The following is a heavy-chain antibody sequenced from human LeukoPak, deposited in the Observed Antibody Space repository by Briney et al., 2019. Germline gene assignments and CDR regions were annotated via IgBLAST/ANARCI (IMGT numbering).Heavy chain of an antibody. CDR2: IWYDGSNK. CDR3: ARNNAMDV. Sequence: GGSLRLSCAASGFTFSSYGMHWVRQAPGKGLEWVAVIWYDGSNKYYADSVKGRFTISRDNSKNTLYLQMNSLRAEDTALYHCARNNAMDVWGQGTTVIVSS. D-gene: IGHD2-8*01. J-gene: IGHJ6*02. V-gene: IGHV3-33*01. CDR1: GFTFSSYG.